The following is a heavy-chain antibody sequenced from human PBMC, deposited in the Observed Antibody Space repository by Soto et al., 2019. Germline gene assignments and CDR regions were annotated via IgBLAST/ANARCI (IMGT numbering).Heavy chain of an antibody. CDR2: IGNSGDGT. V-gene: IGHV3-23*01. J-gene: IGHJ4*02. CDR3: VKDVWDY. D-gene: IGHD2-21*01. Sequence: EVQLLESGGGLVQPGGSLRLSCAASGFTFSGYTMNWVRQAPGKGLEWVAVIGNSGDGTHYADSVKGRFTISRDNSKNTLSLQMESLRAEDTAVYYCVKDVWDYWGQGVLVTVSS. CDR1: GFTFSGYT.